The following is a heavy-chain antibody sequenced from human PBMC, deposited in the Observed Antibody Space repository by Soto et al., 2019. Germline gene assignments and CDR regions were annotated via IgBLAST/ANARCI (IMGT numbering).Heavy chain of an antibody. CDR3: ARGDWGGGYYYYYGMDV. Sequence: ASVKVSCKASGYTFTNYGINWVRQAPGQGLEWMGWISVHNGNTNYAQKLQGRVSMTTDTSTGTAYMELRSLRSDDTAVYYCARGDWGGGYYYYYGMDVWGQGTTVTVSS. J-gene: IGHJ6*02. V-gene: IGHV1-18*04. D-gene: IGHD3-16*01. CDR1: GYTFTNYG. CDR2: ISVHNGNT.